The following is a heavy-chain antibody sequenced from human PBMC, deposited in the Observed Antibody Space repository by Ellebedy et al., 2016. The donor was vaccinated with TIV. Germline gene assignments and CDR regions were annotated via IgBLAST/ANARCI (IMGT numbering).Heavy chain of an antibody. Sequence: AASVKVSCKASGYTFSNYDINWVRQATGQGLEWMGRMNPNSGHTGYAQRFQGRVTITRNTSISTAYMELTSLRSEDTAMYYCARALAAAGTPGARDFDYWGQGTLVTVSS. CDR2: MNPNSGHT. V-gene: IGHV1-8*03. D-gene: IGHD6-13*01. CDR3: ARALAAAGTPGARDFDY. J-gene: IGHJ4*02. CDR1: GYTFSNYD.